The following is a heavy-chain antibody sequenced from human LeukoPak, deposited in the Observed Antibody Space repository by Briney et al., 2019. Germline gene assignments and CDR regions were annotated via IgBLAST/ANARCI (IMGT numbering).Heavy chain of an antibody. CDR3: ARGFDSSGYYPHADYFDY. CDR1: GFTFSSYG. D-gene: IGHD3-22*01. V-gene: IGHV3-33*01. Sequence: AGGSLRLSCAASGFTFSSYGMHWVRPAPGKGLEWVAVIWYDGSNKYYADSVKGRFTISRDNSKNTLYLQMNSLRAEDTAVYYCARGFDSSGYYPHADYFDYWGQGTLVTVSS. J-gene: IGHJ4*02. CDR2: IWYDGSNK.